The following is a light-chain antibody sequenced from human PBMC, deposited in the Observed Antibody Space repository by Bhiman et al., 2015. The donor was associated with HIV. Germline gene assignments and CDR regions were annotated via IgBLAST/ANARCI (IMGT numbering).Light chain of an antibody. V-gene: IGLV2-23*02. CDR1: SSDVGSYHY. CDR2: DVT. J-gene: IGLJ2*01. Sequence: QSALTQPASVSGSPGQSITISCTGTSSDVGSYHYVSWYQQHPGRAPKVIIYDVTKRPSGVSNRFSGSKSVNTASLTISGLRAEDEADYYCCSYAGSDTLEVFGGGTKLTVL. CDR3: CSYAGSDTLEV.